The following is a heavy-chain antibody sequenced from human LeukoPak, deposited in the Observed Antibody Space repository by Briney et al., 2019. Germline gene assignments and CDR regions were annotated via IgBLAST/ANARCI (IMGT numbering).Heavy chain of an antibody. J-gene: IGHJ4*02. CDR1: GCTFTGYY. CDR3: ATPLGYCSGGSCSDY. V-gene: IGHV1-2*02. D-gene: IGHD2-15*01. CDR2: INPNSGGT. Sequence: ASVKVSCKASGCTFTGYYMHWVRQAPGQGLEWMGWINPNSGGTNYAQKFQGRVTMTRDTSISTAYMELSRLRSDDTAVYYCATPLGYCSGGSCSDYWGQGTLVTVSS.